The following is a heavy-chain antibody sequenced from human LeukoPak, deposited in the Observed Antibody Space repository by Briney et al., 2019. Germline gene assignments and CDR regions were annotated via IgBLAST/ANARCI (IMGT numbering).Heavy chain of an antibody. CDR3: VAGKEI. Sequence: PGGSLRLSRAPSGFTLNNYWMNWVRQAPGKGLEWVAMIKQGGSEKYYVDSVKGRFTISRDNAKNSLYLQMNSLRAEDTAVYYCVAGKEIWGQGTLVTVSS. D-gene: IGHD6-19*01. CDR2: IKQGGSEK. V-gene: IGHV3-7*02. J-gene: IGHJ4*02. CDR1: GFTLNNYW.